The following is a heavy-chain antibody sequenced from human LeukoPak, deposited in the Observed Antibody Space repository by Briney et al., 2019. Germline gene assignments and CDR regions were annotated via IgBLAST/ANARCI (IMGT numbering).Heavy chain of an antibody. CDR1: GYTFTSYD. CDR2: MNPNSGNT. D-gene: IGHD3-3*01. J-gene: IGHJ4*02. CDR3: ARAFDFWNGHMDY. Sequence: GASVKVSCKASGYTFTSYDINWVRQATGQGLEWMGWMNPNSGNTGYAQKFRGRVTITRNTSISTAYMELSSLRSEDTAVYYCARAFDFWNGHMDYWGQGTLVTLSS. V-gene: IGHV1-8*01.